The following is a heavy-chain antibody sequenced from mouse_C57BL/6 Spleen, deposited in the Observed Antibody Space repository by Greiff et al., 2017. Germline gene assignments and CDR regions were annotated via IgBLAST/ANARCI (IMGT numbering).Heavy chain of an antibody. CDR3: ARPITTVVADYYAMDY. CDR1: GYTFTSYW. CDR2: INPSSGYT. J-gene: IGHJ4*01. D-gene: IGHD1-1*01. V-gene: IGHV1-7*01. Sequence: QVQLQQSGVELAKPGASVKLSCKASGYTFTSYWMHWVKQRPGQGLEWIGYINPSSGYTKYNQKFKDKATLTADKSSSTAYMQLSSLTYEDSAVYYCARPITTVVADYYAMDYWGQGTSVTVSS.